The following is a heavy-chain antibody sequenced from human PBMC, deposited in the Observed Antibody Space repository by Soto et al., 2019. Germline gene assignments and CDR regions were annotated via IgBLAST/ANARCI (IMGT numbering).Heavy chain of an antibody. V-gene: IGHV3-23*01. CDR1: GFTFSSYA. D-gene: IGHD3-22*01. CDR3: AKWGSYYYDSSGYYEVSDYYYGMDV. J-gene: IGHJ6*02. Sequence: EVQLLESGGGLVQPGGSLRLSCAASGFTFSSYAMSWVRQAPGKGLEWVSAISGSGGPTYYADSVKGRFTISRDNSKNTLYLQMNSLRAEDTAVYYCAKWGSYYYDSSGYYEVSDYYYGMDVWGQGTTVTVSS. CDR2: ISGSGGPT.